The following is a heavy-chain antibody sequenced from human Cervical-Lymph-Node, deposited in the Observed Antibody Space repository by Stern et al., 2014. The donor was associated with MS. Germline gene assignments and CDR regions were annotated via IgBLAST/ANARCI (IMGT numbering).Heavy chain of an antibody. J-gene: IGHJ3*01. CDR1: GFSFSRYS. Sequence: QVQLVESGGGVVQPGRSLRLSCTGSGFSFSRYSMHWVRQAPGKGLEWLALMSHDGKNINYGDSVKGRFIISRDNPKNTLYLQMNNMIAEDTAMFFCARAIATGGNYRLDLWGQGTVVIVS. V-gene: IGHV3-30*04. D-gene: IGHD6-13*01. CDR3: ARAIATGGNYRLDL. CDR2: MSHDGKNI.